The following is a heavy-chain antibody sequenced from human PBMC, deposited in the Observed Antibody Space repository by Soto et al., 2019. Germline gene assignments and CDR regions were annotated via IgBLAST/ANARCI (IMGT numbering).Heavy chain of an antibody. J-gene: IGHJ4*02. V-gene: IGHV4-39*01. CDR1: GGSISSSSYY. Sequence: PSETLSLTCTVSGGSISSSSYYWGWIRQPPGKGLEWIGSIYYSGSTYYNPSLKSRVTISVDTSKNQFSLKLSSVTAADTAVYYCARQSDCSGGSCCDYWGQGTLVTVSS. D-gene: IGHD2-15*01. CDR2: IYYSGST. CDR3: ARQSDCSGGSCCDY.